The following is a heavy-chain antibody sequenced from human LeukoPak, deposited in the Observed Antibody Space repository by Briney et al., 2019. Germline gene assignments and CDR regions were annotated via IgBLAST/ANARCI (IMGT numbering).Heavy chain of an antibody. D-gene: IGHD2-2*01. CDR3: AKGYCSSTSCYYFDY. J-gene: IGHJ4*02. Sequence: GGSLRLSCAASGFTFYNYAMSWVRQAPGKGLEWVSAISGSGGSTYYADSVKGRLTISRDNSKNTLYLQMNSLRAEDTAVYYCAKGYCSSTSCYYFDYWGQGTLVTVSS. CDR2: ISGSGGST. V-gene: IGHV3-23*01. CDR1: GFTFYNYA.